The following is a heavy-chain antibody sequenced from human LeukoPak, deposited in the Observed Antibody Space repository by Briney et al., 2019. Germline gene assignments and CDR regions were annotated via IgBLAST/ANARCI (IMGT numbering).Heavy chain of an antibody. CDR1: GGSFSGYY. D-gene: IGHD1-26*01. Sequence: SETLSLTCAVYGGSFSGYYWSWIRQPPGKGLEWIGEINHSGSTNYNPSLKSRVTISVDTSKNQFSLKLSSVTAADTAVYYCARGGGSYCYWGQGTLVTVSS. J-gene: IGHJ4*02. CDR2: INHSGST. V-gene: IGHV4-34*01. CDR3: ARGGGSYCY.